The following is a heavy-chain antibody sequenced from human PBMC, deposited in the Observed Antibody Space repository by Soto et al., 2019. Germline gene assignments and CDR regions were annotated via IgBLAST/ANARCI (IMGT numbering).Heavy chain of an antibody. J-gene: IGHJ1*01. CDR1: GASISSHY. V-gene: IGHV4-59*11. CDR3: ATYPSWQSGQHYSDFSGYYHEYFQH. D-gene: IGHD3-22*01. CDR2: IYYSGST. Sequence: PSETLSLTCTVSGASISSHYWSWIRQPPGKGLEWIGYIYYSGSTNYNPSLTSRVTISEDPSKNQFSLKLSSVTAADTAVHYCATYPSWQSGQHYSDFSGYYHEYFQHWRQGTLVTVSS.